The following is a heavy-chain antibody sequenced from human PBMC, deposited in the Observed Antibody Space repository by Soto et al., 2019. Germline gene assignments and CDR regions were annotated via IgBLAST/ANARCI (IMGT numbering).Heavy chain of an antibody. V-gene: IGHV3-33*01. CDR1: GFTFSSYG. CDR3: ARDQGGSGIFVVS. CDR2: IWYDGSNK. Sequence: QVQLVESGGGVVQPGRSLRLSCAASGFTFSSYGMHWLRQAPGKGLEWVAVIWYDGSNKYYADSVKGRFTISRDNSKNTLYLQMNSLRAEDTAVYYCARDQGGSGIFVVSWGQGTLVTVSS. J-gene: IGHJ4*02. D-gene: IGHD3-10*01.